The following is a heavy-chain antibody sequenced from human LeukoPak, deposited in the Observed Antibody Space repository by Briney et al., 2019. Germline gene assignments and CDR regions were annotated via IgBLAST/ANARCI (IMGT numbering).Heavy chain of an antibody. CDR1: GFTFSSYW. CDR3: ATNYYDSSGYYRNRPYYFDY. V-gene: IGHV3-74*01. CDR2: INSDGSST. J-gene: IGHJ4*02. D-gene: IGHD3-22*01. Sequence: GGSLRLSCAASGFTFSSYWVHWVRQAPGKGLVWVSRINSDGSSTSYADSVKGRFTISRDNAKNTLYLQMNSLRAEDTAVYYCATNYYDSSGYYRNRPYYFDYWGQGTLVTVSS.